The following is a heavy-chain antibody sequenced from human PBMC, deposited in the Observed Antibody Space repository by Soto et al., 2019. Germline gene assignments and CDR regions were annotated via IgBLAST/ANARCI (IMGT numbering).Heavy chain of an antibody. CDR2: IYYSGGT. CDR3: ARGFWSVYSFGWFDP. D-gene: IGHD3-3*01. V-gene: IGHV4-31*03. J-gene: IGHJ5*02. Sequence: QVQLQESGPGLVKPSQTLSLTCTVSGGSISSGGYSWTWVLQHPGKVLEWIGYIYYSGGTYYNPSLKSRVTISVDTSKNLISLKLSSVTAADTAVYYCARGFWSVYSFGWFDPWGLGTLVTVSS. CDR1: GGSISSGGYS.